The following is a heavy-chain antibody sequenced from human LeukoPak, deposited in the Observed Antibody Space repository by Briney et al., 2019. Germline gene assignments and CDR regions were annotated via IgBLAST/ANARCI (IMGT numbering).Heavy chain of an antibody. J-gene: IGHJ4*02. CDR2: ISSNTRII. CDR3: AKAGYYYDSSGYSGVGEYYFDY. D-gene: IGHD3-22*01. CDR1: GFTFSNYG. Sequence: GGSLRLSCAASGFTFSNYGMNWVRQTPGKGLQWVSYISSNTRIIDYADSVKGRFTISRDNAKNSLYLQMNSLRAEDTAVYYCAKAGYYYDSSGYSGVGEYYFDYWGQGTLVTVSS. V-gene: IGHV3-48*04.